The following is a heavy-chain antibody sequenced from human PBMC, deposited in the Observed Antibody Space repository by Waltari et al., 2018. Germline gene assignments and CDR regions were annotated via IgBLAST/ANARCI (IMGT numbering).Heavy chain of an antibody. CDR3: ARAGLEPRTPHGGMDV. Sequence: QVQLVQSGAEVKKPGASVTVSCKASGYTFTSYDLNWVRQPTGQGLEWMGWMNPNSGNTGYAQKFQGRVTMTRNTSISTAYMELSSLRSEDTAVYYCARAGLEPRTPHGGMDVWGQGTTVTVSS. J-gene: IGHJ6*02. CDR1: GYTFTSYD. V-gene: IGHV1-8*01. D-gene: IGHD1-1*01. CDR2: MNPNSGNT.